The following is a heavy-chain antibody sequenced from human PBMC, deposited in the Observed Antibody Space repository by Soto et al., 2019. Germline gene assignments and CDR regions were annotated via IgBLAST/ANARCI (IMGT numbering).Heavy chain of an antibody. D-gene: IGHD6-19*01. V-gene: IGHV1-69*01. Sequence: QAQLEQSGGEVKKPGSSVKVSCTASRVAFSKFIVTWVRQAPGLGLEWVGGIIPIFGTANYAQKFQGRVTITADESTSTSYMEVNNLRSEDTAVYYCAKVRYSSPMGYYYGMDVLRQGTTVTVAS. CDR3: AKVRYSSPMGYYYGMDV. J-gene: IGHJ6*02. CDR1: RVAFSKFI. CDR2: IIPIFGTA.